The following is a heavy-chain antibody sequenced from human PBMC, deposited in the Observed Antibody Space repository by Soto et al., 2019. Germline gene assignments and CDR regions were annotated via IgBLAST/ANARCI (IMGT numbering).Heavy chain of an antibody. J-gene: IGHJ5*02. V-gene: IGHV4-31*11. CDR3: AREFLHYPNYYDSERHFWLDP. Sequence: PSETLSLTCAVSGGSISSGGYYWSWIRQHPGKGLEWIGYIYYSGSTYYNPSLKSRVTISVDTSKNQFSLKLSSVTAADTAVYYCAREFLHYPNYYDSERHFWLDPWGQGTLVTVSS. CDR2: IYYSGST. D-gene: IGHD3-22*01. CDR1: GGSISSGGYY.